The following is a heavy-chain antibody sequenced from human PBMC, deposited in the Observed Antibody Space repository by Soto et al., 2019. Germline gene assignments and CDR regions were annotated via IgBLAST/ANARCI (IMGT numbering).Heavy chain of an antibody. V-gene: IGHV4-59*01. CDR1: GGSINNYY. D-gene: IGHD1-7*01. CDR3: ARAPGGELYPRGYYYYGMDV. Sequence: QVQLQESGPGLVKPSETLFLTCTVSGGSINNYYWSWVRQPPGKGLEWIGYIYHTGNTNYNPSLKSRVTISLDTSKNRFSLQLSSVTAADTAVYYCARAPGGELYPRGYYYYGMDVWGQGTTVTVSS. CDR2: IYHTGNT. J-gene: IGHJ6*02.